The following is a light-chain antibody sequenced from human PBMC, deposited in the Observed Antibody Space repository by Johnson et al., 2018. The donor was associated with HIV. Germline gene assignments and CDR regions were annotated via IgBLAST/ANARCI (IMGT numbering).Light chain of an antibody. CDR1: SSNIGNNY. Sequence: QSVLTQPPSVSAAPGQKVTISCSGSSSNIGNNYVSWYQQLPGTAPKLLIYDNNKRPSGIPDRLSGSKSGTSATLGITGLQTGDEAGYYCGTWDSSLSGGVFGTGAKVTVL. J-gene: IGLJ1*01. CDR3: GTWDSSLSGGV. CDR2: DNN. V-gene: IGLV1-51*01.